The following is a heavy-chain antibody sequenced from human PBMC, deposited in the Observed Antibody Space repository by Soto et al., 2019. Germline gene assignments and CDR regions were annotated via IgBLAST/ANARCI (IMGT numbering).Heavy chain of an antibody. CDR1: GFTFSGSA. D-gene: IGHD3-16*02. CDR3: TRHSFYYYYYMDV. Sequence: VQLVESGGGLVQPGGSLKLSCAASGFTFSGSAMHWVRQASGKGLEWVGRIRSKANSYATAYAASVKGRFTISRDDSKNTAYLQMNSLKTEDTAVYYCTRHSFYYYYYMDVWGKGTTVTVSS. J-gene: IGHJ6*03. V-gene: IGHV3-73*01. CDR2: IRSKANSYAT.